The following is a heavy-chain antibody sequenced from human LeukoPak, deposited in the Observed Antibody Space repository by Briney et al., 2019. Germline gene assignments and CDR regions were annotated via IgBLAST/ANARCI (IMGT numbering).Heavy chain of an antibody. V-gene: IGHV4-39*01. J-gene: IGHJ4*02. Sequence: PSETLSLTCSVSGGSISELSYYWGWIRQPPGKGLEWIVNIYYSGSTYNNPSLESRVVISVDTSRNQFSLKLTSVTATDTAVYYCARQGVVGATGFDFWGQGILVTVSS. CDR2: IYYSGST. CDR3: ARQGVVGATGFDF. D-gene: IGHD1-26*01. CDR1: GGSISELSYY.